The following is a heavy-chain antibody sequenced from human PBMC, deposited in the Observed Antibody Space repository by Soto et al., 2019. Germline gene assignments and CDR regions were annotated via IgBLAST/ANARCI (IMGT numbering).Heavy chain of an antibody. CDR2: IYYSGST. CDR3: ARDPHPGRYCSGGSCYSFYYGMDV. V-gene: IGHV4-59*01. CDR1: GGSISSYY. Sequence: SETLSLTCTVSGGSISSYYWSWIRQPPGKGLEWIGYIYYSGSTNYNPSLKSRVTISVDTSKNQFSLKLSSVTAADTAVYYCARDPHPGRYCSGGSCYSFYYGMDVWGQGTTVT. J-gene: IGHJ6*02. D-gene: IGHD2-15*01.